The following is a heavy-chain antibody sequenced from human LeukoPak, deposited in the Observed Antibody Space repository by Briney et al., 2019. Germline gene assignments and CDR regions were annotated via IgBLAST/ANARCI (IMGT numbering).Heavy chain of an antibody. CDR1: GGSFSGYY. CDR3: ASLTLGYYYDSSGSDPTTYYFDY. Sequence: SETLSLTCAVYGGSFSGYYWGWIRQPPGKGLEWIGSIYYSGSTYYNPSLKSRVTISVDTSKNQFSLKLSSVTAADTAVYYCASLTLGYYYDSSGSDPTTYYFDYWGQGTLVTVSS. J-gene: IGHJ4*02. D-gene: IGHD3-22*01. V-gene: IGHV4-39*01. CDR2: IYYSGST.